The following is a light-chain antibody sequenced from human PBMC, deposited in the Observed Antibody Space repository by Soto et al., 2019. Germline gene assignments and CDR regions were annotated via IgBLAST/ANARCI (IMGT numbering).Light chain of an antibody. J-gene: IGLJ2*01. CDR1: SGSIASNY. Sequence: NFMLTQPHSVSESPGKTVTISCTRSSGSIASNYVQWYQQRPGSAPTTVIYEDNQRPSGVPDRFSGSIDSSSNSASLTISGLKTEDEADYYCQSYDSSNLHVVFGGGTRSPS. CDR2: EDN. CDR3: QSYDSSNLHVV. V-gene: IGLV6-57*04.